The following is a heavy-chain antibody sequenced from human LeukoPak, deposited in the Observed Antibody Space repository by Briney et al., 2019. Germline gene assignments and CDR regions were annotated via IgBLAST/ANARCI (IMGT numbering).Heavy chain of an antibody. V-gene: IGHV3-48*04. CDR1: GFTFSSYS. Sequence: PGGSLRLSCAASGFTFSSYSMNWVRQAPGKGLEWVSYISSSSSTIYYADSVKGRFTISRDNAKNSLYLQMNSLRAEDTAVYYCARGPVGASPYYYFDYWGQGTLVTVSS. J-gene: IGHJ4*02. CDR3: ARGPVGASPYYYFDY. CDR2: ISSSSSTI. D-gene: IGHD1-26*01.